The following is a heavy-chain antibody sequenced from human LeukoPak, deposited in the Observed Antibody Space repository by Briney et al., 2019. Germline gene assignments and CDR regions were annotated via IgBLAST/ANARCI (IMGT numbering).Heavy chain of an antibody. D-gene: IGHD2-15*01. CDR1: GGSISSGDYY. J-gene: IGHJ3*02. Sequence: PSQTLSLTCTVSGGSISSGDYYWSWIRQPPGKGLELIGYIYYSGSTYYNPSLKSRVTISVDTSKNQYSLKLSSVTAADTAVYYCARFADPRTSYCSGGSCYDAFDIWGQGKMVTVSS. V-gene: IGHV4-30-4*01. CDR2: IYYSGST. CDR3: ARFADPRTSYCSGGSCYDAFDI.